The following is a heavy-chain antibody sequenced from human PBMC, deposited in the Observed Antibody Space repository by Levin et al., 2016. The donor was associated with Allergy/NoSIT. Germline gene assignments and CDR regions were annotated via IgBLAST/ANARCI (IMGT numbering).Heavy chain of an antibody. D-gene: IGHD5-24*01. V-gene: IGHV1-18*01. CDR2: INTDNGDT. CDR3: ARGWAQDRDGAFDI. J-gene: IGHJ3*02. Sequence: ASVKVSCKASGYIFAEFPINWVRRAPGQGLEWMGWINTDNGDTDYAQKFQDRVSMTTDTSTSTAHMELRSLRSDDTALYYCARGWAQDRDGAFDIWGQGTMVTVSS. CDR1: GYIFAEFP.